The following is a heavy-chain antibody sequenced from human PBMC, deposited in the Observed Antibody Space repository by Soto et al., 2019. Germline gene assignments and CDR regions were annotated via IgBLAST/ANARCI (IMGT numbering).Heavy chain of an antibody. V-gene: IGHV3-30-3*01. J-gene: IGHJ6*02. D-gene: IGHD3-3*01. CDR3: AREGRFLEWLLGAYYYYGMDV. Sequence: PGGSLRLSCAASGFTFSSYAMHWVRQAPGKGLEWVAVISYDGSNKYYADSVKGRFTISRDNSKNTLYLQMNSLRAEDTAVYYCAREGRFLEWLLGAYYYYGMDVWGQGTTVTVSS. CDR1: GFTFSSYA. CDR2: ISYDGSNK.